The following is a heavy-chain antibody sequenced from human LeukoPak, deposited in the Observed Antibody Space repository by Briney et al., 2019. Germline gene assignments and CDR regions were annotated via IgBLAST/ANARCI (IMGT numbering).Heavy chain of an antibody. D-gene: IGHD3-10*01. CDR1: GGSISSGSHY. CDR2: ISESGTT. J-gene: IGHJ4*02. CDR3: ARYSGSFFDY. V-gene: IGHV4-39*01. Sequence: PSETLSLTCTVSGGSISSGSHYWACIRQPPGKGLEWLATISESGTTYYNPSLKSRVTISVDTSKNQFSLRLGSVTAADMAVYYCARYSGSFFDYWGQGTLVTVSS.